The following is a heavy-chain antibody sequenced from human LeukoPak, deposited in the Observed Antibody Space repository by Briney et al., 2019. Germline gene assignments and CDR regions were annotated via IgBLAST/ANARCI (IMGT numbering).Heavy chain of an antibody. CDR2: INQDGSEK. CDR1: GFTLDYFW. Sequence: GGSLRLSCAVSGFTLDYFWMSWVRQAPGKGLEFVAKINQDGSEKYYVESVKGRFTISRNNAKNSLYLQMNSLRAEDTAVYYCARGSGYDYYYGMDVWGQGTTVTVSS. CDR3: ARGSGYDYYYGMDV. D-gene: IGHD3-22*01. J-gene: IGHJ6*02. V-gene: IGHV3-7*01.